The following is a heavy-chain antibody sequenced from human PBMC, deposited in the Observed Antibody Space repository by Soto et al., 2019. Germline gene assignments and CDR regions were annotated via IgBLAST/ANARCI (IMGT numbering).Heavy chain of an antibody. J-gene: IGHJ4*02. Sequence: PSETLSLTCAVSGGSISSGGYSWSWIRQPPGKGLEWIGYIYHSGSTYYNPSLKSRVTISVDRSKNQFSLKLSSVTAADTAVYYCARVSYYYDSSGHAFDYWGQGTLATVSS. CDR1: GGSISSGGYS. CDR2: IYHSGST. D-gene: IGHD3-22*01. CDR3: ARVSYYYDSSGHAFDY. V-gene: IGHV4-30-2*01.